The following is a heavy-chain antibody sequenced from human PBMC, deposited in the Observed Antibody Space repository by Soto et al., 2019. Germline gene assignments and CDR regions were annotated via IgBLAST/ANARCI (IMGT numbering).Heavy chain of an antibody. CDR3: AKDRRGGSFHYYFDY. CDR1: GFTFSSYG. CDR2: ISYDGSNK. D-gene: IGHD2-15*01. Sequence: QVQLVESGGGVVQPGRSLRLSCAASGFTFSSYGMHWVRQAPGKGLEWVAVISYDGSNKYYADSVKGRFTISRDNSKNTLYLQMNSLRAEDTAVYYCAKDRRGGSFHYYFDYWGQGTLVTVSS. V-gene: IGHV3-30*18. J-gene: IGHJ4*02.